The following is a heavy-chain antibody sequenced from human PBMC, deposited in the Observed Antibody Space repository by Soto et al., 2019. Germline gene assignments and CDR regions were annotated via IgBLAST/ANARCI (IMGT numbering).Heavy chain of an antibody. CDR1: GGSISSSNW. D-gene: IGHD2-21*01. CDR3: ARAPKIGDLDY. V-gene: IGHV4-4*02. J-gene: IGHJ4*02. Sequence: SETLSLTCAVSGGSISSSNWWSWVRQPPGKGLEWIGYIYYSGSTNYNPSLKSRVTISVDTSKNQFSLKLSSVTAADTAVYYCARAPKIGDLDYWGQGTLVTVSS. CDR2: IYYSGST.